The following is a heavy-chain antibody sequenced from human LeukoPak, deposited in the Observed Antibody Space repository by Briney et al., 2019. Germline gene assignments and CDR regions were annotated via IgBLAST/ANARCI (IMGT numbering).Heavy chain of an antibody. CDR3: ARAIGVLWFGEFIRPHYYYYYGMDV. J-gene: IGHJ6*02. D-gene: IGHD3-10*01. CDR2: IWYDGSNK. CDR1: GFTFSSYG. V-gene: IGHV3-33*01. Sequence: GGSLRLSCAASGFTFSSYGMHWVRQAPGKGLEWVAVIWYDGSNKYYADSVKGRFTISRDNSKNTLCLQMNSLRSEDTAVYYCARAIGVLWFGEFIRPHYYYYYGMDVWGQGTTVTVSS.